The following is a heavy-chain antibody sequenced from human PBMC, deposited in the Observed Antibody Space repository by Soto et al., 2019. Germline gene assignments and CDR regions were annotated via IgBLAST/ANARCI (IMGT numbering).Heavy chain of an antibody. V-gene: IGHV3-48*03. CDR2: IVGVGTTV. Sequence: PGGSLRLSCAASGFTFSSYEMNWVRQAPGKGLEWVSYIVGVGTTVSYADSVKGRFTISRDNAKNSLYLQMNSPRAEDTAVYFCARDEGSAWYFDYWGRGTVVTVSS. CDR3: ARDEGSAWYFDY. CDR1: GFTFSSYE. D-gene: IGHD6-19*01. J-gene: IGHJ4*02.